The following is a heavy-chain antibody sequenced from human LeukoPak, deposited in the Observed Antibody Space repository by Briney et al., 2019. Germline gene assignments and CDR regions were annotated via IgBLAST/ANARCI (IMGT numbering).Heavy chain of an antibody. D-gene: IGHD6-6*01. V-gene: IGHV4-30-4*08. CDR3: ARVRAARHTEVDY. Sequence: PSETLSLTXTVSGGSISSGDYYWSWIRQPPGKGLDWVGYIYYSGSTYYNPSLKSRVTISVDTSKNQFSLKLSSVTAADTAVHYYARVRAARHTEVDYWGQGTLVTVSS. J-gene: IGHJ4*02. CDR1: GGSISSGDYY. CDR2: IYYSGST.